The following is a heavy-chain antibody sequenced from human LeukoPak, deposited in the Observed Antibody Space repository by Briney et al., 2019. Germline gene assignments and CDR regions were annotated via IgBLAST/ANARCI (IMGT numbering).Heavy chain of an antibody. CDR2: IIPIFGTA. Sequence: GASVKVSCKASGGTFSSCAISWVRQAPGQGLEWMGRIIPIFGTANYAQKFQGRVTITTDESTSTAYMELSSLRSEDTAVYYCAREAEYPYNWFDPWGQGTLVTVSS. J-gene: IGHJ5*02. D-gene: IGHD2-2*01. V-gene: IGHV1-69*05. CDR3: AREAEYPYNWFDP. CDR1: GGTFSSCA.